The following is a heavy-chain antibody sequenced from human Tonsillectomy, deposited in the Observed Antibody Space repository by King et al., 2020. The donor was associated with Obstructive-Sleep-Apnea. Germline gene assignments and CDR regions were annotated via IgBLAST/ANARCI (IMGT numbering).Heavy chain of an antibody. Sequence: QLQESGPGLVKPSETLSLTCSVSGGSINNYYWSWIRQPPGKGLEWIGYMYYSGNTNFNPSLKSRVTISADTSKIQFSLRLSSVTAADTAVYYCARHRGVEDYGGYGDYFDYWGQGTLDTVSS. CDR1: GGSINNYY. CDR2: MYYSGNT. D-gene: IGHD5-12*01. V-gene: IGHV4-59*08. J-gene: IGHJ4*02. CDR3: ARHRGVEDYGGYGDYFDY.